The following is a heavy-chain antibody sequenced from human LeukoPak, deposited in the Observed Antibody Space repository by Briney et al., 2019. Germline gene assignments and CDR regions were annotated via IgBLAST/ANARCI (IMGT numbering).Heavy chain of an antibody. Sequence: GASVKVSCKASGYTFSSYGINWVRQAPGQGLEWMGWISVINNGNTRYAQNFQGRLTMTTDTSTTTAYMELRSLRSDDTAVYYCSREFPFCGADCFSGVFDTWGQGTMVTVS. CDR2: ISVINNGNT. V-gene: IGHV1-18*01. CDR1: GYTFSSYG. D-gene: IGHD2-21*02. J-gene: IGHJ3*02. CDR3: SREFPFCGADCFSGVFDT.